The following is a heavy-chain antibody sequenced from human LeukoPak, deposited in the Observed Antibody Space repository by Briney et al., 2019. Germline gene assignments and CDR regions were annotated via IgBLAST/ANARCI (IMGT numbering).Heavy chain of an antibody. J-gene: IGHJ3*02. D-gene: IGHD3-22*01. CDR1: GGSINGCY. V-gene: IGHV4-59*08. CDR3: ARHNPSDYDTDAYHKNAFDI. CDR2: FYDSGNI. Sequence: SETLSLTCTVSGGSINGCYCTWIRQPPHPGLDYIGYFYDSGNINSNPSLYSQVTISLATSKNQFYLKLSPVTAADTAVYYCARHNPSDYDTDAYHKNAFDIWGQGTMVTVSS.